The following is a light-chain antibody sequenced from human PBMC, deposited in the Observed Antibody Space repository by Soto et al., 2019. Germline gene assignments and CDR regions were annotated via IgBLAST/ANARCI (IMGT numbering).Light chain of an antibody. Sequence: QSVLTQPPSVSAARGQKVTISCSGSSSNIGNNYVSWYQQLPGTAPKLLIYDNNKRPSGIPDRFSGSKSGTSATLGFTGLQTGDEADYYCGTWDSSLSAVVFGGGTKLTVL. V-gene: IGLV1-51*01. CDR3: GTWDSSLSAVV. CDR1: SSNIGNNY. CDR2: DNN. J-gene: IGLJ2*01.